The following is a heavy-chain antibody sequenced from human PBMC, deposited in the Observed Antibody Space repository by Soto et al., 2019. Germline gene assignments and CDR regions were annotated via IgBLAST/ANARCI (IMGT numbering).Heavy chain of an antibody. J-gene: IGHJ4*02. D-gene: IGHD3-22*01. Sequence: SETLSLTCAVSGGSISSGGYSWSWIRQPPGKGLEWIGYIYHSGSTYYNPSLKSRVTISVDTSKNQFSLKLSSVTAADTAVFYCMLGSGWKDFDYWGQGTLVTVSS. CDR3: MLGSGWKDFDY. CDR2: IYHSGST. V-gene: IGHV4-30-2*01. CDR1: GGSISSGGYS.